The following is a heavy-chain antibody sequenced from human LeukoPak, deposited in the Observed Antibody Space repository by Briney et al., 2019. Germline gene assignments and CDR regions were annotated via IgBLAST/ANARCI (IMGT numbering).Heavy chain of an antibody. CDR2: ISSRSTYI. CDR3: ARGGTGAFDY. J-gene: IGHJ4*02. Sequence: MTGGSLRLSCTASGFSFSDYYMSWIRQAPGEGLEWISYISSRSTYISDADSVKGRFTISRDNAKNLLFLQMNSLRVEDTALYYCARGGTGAFDYWGQGILVTVSS. D-gene: IGHD2-8*02. V-gene: IGHV3-11*06. CDR1: GFSFSDYY.